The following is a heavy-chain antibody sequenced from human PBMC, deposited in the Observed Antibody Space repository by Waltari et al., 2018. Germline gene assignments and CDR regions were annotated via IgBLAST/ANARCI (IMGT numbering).Heavy chain of an antibody. CDR2: MQYRGST. CDR3: GRVAFGDDGGYFQH. CDR1: GGSISTNYN. D-gene: IGHD4-17*01. J-gene: IGHJ1*01. V-gene: IGHV4-39*01. Sequence: QLQLQESGPGLVKPSETLSLTCPVPGGSISTNYNWAWIRQPPGKGLEWMGNMQYRGSTFYNPSLKSRVTISLDTSMNQFSLRLTSVNAADTAVYFCGRVAFGDDGGYFQHWGQGTLVTISS.